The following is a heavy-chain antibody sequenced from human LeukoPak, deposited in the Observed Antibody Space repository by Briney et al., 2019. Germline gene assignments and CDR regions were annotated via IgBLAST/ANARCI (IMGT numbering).Heavy chain of an antibody. V-gene: IGHV3-23*01. CDR1: GFTFSNAW. CDR3: AKPLYNSGWYGGGDS. CDR2: FSGSDGSA. Sequence: GGSLRLSCAASGFTFSNAWMSWVRQAPGKGPEWVSGFSGSDGSAYYADSVKGRFTISRDNSKNTLYLQMNSLRADDTAIYYCAKPLYNSGWYGGGDSWGQGTLVTVSS. J-gene: IGHJ5*02. D-gene: IGHD6-19*01.